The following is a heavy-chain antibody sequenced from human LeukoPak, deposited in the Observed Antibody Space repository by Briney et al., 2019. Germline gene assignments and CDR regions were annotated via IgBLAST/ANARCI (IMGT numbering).Heavy chain of an antibody. CDR2: TSAYNGNT. V-gene: IGHV1-18*04. Sequence: ASVKVSCKASGYTFTIYGISWVRQAPGQGLEWMGWTSAYNGNTNYAQKLQGRVTMTTDTSTSTAYMELRSLRSDDTAVYYCARDLVVVAATSPFDPWGQGTLVTVSS. CDR3: ARDLVVVAATSPFDP. CDR1: GYTFTIYG. J-gene: IGHJ5*02. D-gene: IGHD2-15*01.